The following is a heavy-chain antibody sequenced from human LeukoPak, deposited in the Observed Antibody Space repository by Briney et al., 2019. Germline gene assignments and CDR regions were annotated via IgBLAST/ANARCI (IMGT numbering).Heavy chain of an antibody. CDR3: ASLADLGEPD. D-gene: IGHD3-16*01. Sequence: GRSLRLSCAASGFTFSGFAMPWVGQAPGKGLGGVAVISYDGSNKYYADSVKGRFTISRDNSKNTLYLQMNSLRAEDTAVYYCASLADLGEPDWGQGTLVTVSS. CDR1: GFTFSGFA. J-gene: IGHJ4*02. CDR2: ISYDGSNK. V-gene: IGHV3-30-3*01.